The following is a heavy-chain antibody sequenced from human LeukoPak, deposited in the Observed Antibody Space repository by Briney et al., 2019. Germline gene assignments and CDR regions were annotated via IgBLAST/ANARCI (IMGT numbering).Heavy chain of an antibody. CDR2: IYSGGST. CDR1: GFTVSSNY. V-gene: IGHV3-53*01. Sequence: GGSLRLSCAASGFTVSSNYMSWVRQAPGKGLEWVSVIYSGGSTYYADSVKGRFTISRDNSKNTLYLQMNSLRAEDTAVYYCARAGSGWQRNYFDYWGQGTLVTVSS. J-gene: IGHJ4*02. D-gene: IGHD6-19*01. CDR3: ARAGSGWQRNYFDY.